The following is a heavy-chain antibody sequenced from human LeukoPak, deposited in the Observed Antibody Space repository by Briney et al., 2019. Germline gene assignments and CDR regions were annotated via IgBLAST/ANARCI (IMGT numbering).Heavy chain of an antibody. CDR3: AREITMVRGVDY. CDR2: ISSSSSYI. V-gene: IGHV3-21*01. Sequence: PGGSLRLSCAASGLTFSSYSMNWVRQAPGKGLEWVSSISSSSSYIYYADSVKGRFTISRDNAKNSLYLQMNSLRAEDTAVYYCAREITMVRGVDYWGHGTLVTVSS. CDR1: GLTFSSYS. D-gene: IGHD3-10*01. J-gene: IGHJ4*01.